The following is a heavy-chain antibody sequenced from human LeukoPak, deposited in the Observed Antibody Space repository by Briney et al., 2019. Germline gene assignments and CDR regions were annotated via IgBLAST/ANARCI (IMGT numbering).Heavy chain of an antibody. Sequence: SETLSLTCTVSGGSISPYYWSWIRQPPGKGLEWIGYIYYSGSTNYNPSLKSRVTISVDTSKNQFSLKLSSVTAADTAVYYCARGRGYSYTFDYWGQGTLVTVSS. CDR3: ARGRGYSYTFDY. J-gene: IGHJ4*02. CDR1: GGSISPYY. D-gene: IGHD5-18*01. CDR2: IYYSGST. V-gene: IGHV4-59*01.